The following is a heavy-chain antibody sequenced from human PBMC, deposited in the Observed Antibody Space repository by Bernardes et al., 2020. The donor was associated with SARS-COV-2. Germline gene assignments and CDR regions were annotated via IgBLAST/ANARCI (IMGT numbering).Heavy chain of an antibody. V-gene: IGHV3-23*01. CDR3: AKDLGEKQLVPIWYFDL. Sequence: ETLSLTCSVSGDSISSSSYYWGWVRQAPGKGLEWVSSIISSGGGSTTFYADSVKGRFTISRDNSKNTLYLQMNSLTAEDTATYYCAKDLGEKQLVPIWYFDLWGRGTLVTVSS. J-gene: IGHJ2*01. CDR2: IISSGGGSTT. CDR1: GDSISSSSYY. D-gene: IGHD3-16*01.